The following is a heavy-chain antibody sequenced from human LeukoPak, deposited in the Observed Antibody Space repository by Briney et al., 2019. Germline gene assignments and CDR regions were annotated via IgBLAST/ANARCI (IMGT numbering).Heavy chain of an antibody. CDR1: GFTFSSYA. J-gene: IGHJ4*02. D-gene: IGHD1-26*01. V-gene: IGHV3-23*01. CDR2: ISDSGGTI. Sequence: GGSLRLSCAASGFTFSSYAMSWVRQAPGKGLEWVSGISDSGGTIYYADSVKGRFTISRDNSKNTLYLQMNSLRAEDTAAYYCAKKLSGSYKAFDYWGQGTPVTVSS. CDR3: AKKLSGSYKAFDY.